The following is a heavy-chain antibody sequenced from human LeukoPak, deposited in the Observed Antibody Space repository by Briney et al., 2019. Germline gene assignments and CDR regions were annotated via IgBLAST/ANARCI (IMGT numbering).Heavy chain of an antibody. Sequence: GGSLTLFCAASGLTDSIKYMIWVREATGKAREWVSVMYSWWSTNYADSVKGRFTISRDNCKDMLYVQMSSLRAEDTAMYYCAKYVCYYDSSGHSCYFDYWGQGTLVTVSS. CDR1: GLTDSIKY. D-gene: IGHD3-22*01. CDR2: MYSWWST. CDR3: AKYVCYYDSSGHSCYFDY. V-gene: IGHV3-53*01. J-gene: IGHJ4*02.